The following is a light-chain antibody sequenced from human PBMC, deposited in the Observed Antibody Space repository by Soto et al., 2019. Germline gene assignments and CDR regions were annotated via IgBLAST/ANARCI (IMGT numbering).Light chain of an antibody. V-gene: IGLV3-21*04. CDR2: YDR. Sequence: SYELTQSPSVSVAPGKMARITCGESDIGSKSVHWYQQKPGQAPVLVIYYDRHRPSGIPERFSGSNSGNTATLTISRVEAGDEADYYCQVWDSGSDHVVFGGGTKLTVL. CDR1: DIGSKS. J-gene: IGLJ2*01. CDR3: QVWDSGSDHVV.